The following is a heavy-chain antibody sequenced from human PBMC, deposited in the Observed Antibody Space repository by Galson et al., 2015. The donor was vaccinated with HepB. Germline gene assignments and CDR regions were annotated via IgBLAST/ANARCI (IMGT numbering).Heavy chain of an antibody. J-gene: IGHJ4*02. V-gene: IGHV3-33*01. Sequence: SLRLSCAASGFTFSSYGMHWVRQAPGKGLEWVAVIWYDGSNKYYADSVKGRFTISRDNSKNTLYLQMNSLRAEDTAVYYCATDGYNSPSDYWGQGTLVTVSS. CDR1: GFTFSSYG. CDR2: IWYDGSNK. D-gene: IGHD5-24*01. CDR3: ATDGYNSPSDY.